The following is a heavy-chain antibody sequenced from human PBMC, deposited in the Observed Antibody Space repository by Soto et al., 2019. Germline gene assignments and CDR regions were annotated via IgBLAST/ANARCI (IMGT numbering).Heavy chain of an antibody. D-gene: IGHD6-19*01. Sequence: QVQLVESGGGVVQPGRSLRLSCAASGFTFSSYGMHWVRQVPGKGLEWVAVISYDGSNTYYADSVKGRFTISRDNSKNTLYLQMNSLRAEDTAVYYCANRGTGYTSGWCHYWGRGTLVTVSS. CDR1: GFTFSSYG. CDR3: ANRGTGYTSGWCHY. V-gene: IGHV3-30*18. J-gene: IGHJ4*02. CDR2: ISYDGSNT.